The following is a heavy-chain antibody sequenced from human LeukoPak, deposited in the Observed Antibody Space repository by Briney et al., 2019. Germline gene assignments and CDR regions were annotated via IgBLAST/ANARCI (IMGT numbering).Heavy chain of an antibody. J-gene: IGHJ4*02. Sequence: GGSLRLSCAASGFTFSSYAMSWVRQAPGKGLEWVSSISSSSSYIYYADSVKGRFSISRDNAKNSLCLQMNSLRAEDTAVYYCARGNYGSGSYSGYWGQGTLVTVSS. D-gene: IGHD3-10*01. V-gene: IGHV3-21*04. CDR2: ISSSSSYI. CDR1: GFTFSSYA. CDR3: ARGNYGSGSYSGY.